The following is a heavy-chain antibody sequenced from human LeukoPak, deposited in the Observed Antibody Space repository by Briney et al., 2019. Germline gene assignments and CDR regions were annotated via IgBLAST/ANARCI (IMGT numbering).Heavy chain of an antibody. V-gene: IGHV3-15*01. CDR2: IKSNTDGGTT. Sequence: GGSLRLSCAASGFTFSSYSMNWVRQVPGKGLEWVGRIKSNTDGGTTDYAAPVKGRFTISRDNSENKVYLQMNSLKTEDTAVYYCTAVDYDYWGQGSLVTVSS. D-gene: IGHD4-23*01. CDR3: TAVDYDY. J-gene: IGHJ4*01. CDR1: GFTFSSYS.